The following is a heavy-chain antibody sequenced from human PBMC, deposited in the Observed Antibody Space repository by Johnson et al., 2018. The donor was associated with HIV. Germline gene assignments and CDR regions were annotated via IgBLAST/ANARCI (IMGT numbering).Heavy chain of an antibody. CDR2: ISYDAMSK. CDR1: GFTFSSYA. J-gene: IGHJ3*02. Sequence: QVQLVESGGGVVQPGRSLRLSCAASGFTFSSYAMHWVRQAPGKGLEWVAVISYDAMSKYYADSVKGRFTISRDNSKNTLYLQMNSLRVEDTAVYYCAKAVGGYAFDIWGQGTMVTVSS. V-gene: IGHV3-30*04. CDR3: AKAVGGYAFDI. D-gene: IGHD1-26*01.